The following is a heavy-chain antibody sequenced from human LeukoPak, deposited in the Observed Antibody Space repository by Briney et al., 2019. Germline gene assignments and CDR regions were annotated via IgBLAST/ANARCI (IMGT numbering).Heavy chain of an antibody. CDR2: ISSSSSTI. V-gene: IGHV3-48*02. J-gene: IGHJ5*02. Sequence: PGGSLRLSCAASGFTFSSYSMNWVRQAPGKGLEWVSYISSSSSTIYYADSVKGRFTISRDNAKNSLYLQMSSLRDEDTAVYYCARDVEWELLGFNWFDPWGQGTLVTVSS. CDR1: GFTFSSYS. CDR3: ARDVEWELLGFNWFDP. D-gene: IGHD1-26*01.